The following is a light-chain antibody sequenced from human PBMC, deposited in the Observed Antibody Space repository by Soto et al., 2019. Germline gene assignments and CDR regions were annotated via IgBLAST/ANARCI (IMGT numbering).Light chain of an antibody. CDR3: QHYGGSPYT. CDR2: GAS. CDR1: QTVSSSY. V-gene: IGKV3-20*01. Sequence: EIVLTQSPGTLSLSPGERATLSCRASQTVSSSYLAWYQQKPGQAPSLLIYGASSRATGIPDRFSGSGSGTDFTLTISRLEPEDFAVYYCQHYGGSPYTFGQGTKLEIK. J-gene: IGKJ2*01.